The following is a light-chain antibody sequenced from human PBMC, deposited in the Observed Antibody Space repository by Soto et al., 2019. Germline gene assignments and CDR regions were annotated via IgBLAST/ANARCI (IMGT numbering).Light chain of an antibody. CDR1: QAIRND. J-gene: IGKJ1*01. Sequence: DLQMTQSPSSLSASVGDRVTITCRASQAIRNDLGWYQQKPGKAPERLIYAASSLQSGVPSRFSGSRFGTEFTHTLTTLQHEDFATNYCLKNNTYSWTFGQGTKVEIK. CDR3: LKNNTYSWT. V-gene: IGKV1-17*01. CDR2: AAS.